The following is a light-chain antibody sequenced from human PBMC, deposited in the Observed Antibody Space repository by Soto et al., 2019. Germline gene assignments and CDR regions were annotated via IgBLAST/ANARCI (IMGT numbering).Light chain of an antibody. CDR2: GAS. J-gene: IGKJ3*01. Sequence: EIVLTQSPGTLSLSPGERATLSCRASQSVSSSYLAWYQQKPGQAPRLLIYGASSRSTGIPDRFSGSGSGTDFTSTISRLEPEDVAVYYCQQYGSSPPTFGPGTKVDIK. CDR1: QSVSSSY. V-gene: IGKV3-20*01. CDR3: QQYGSSPPT.